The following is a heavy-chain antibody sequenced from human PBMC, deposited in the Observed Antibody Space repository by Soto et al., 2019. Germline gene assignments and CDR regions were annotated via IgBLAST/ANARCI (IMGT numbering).Heavy chain of an antibody. CDR1: GFTFSSYS. CDR2: ISSSSSYI. CDR3: ATCPGAAYDYDY. Sequence: GGSLRLSCAASGFTFSSYSMNWVRQAPGKGLEWVSSISSSSSYIYYADSVKGRFTISRDNSKNTLYLQMNSLRAEDTAVYYCATCPGAAYDYDYWGQGTLVTVSS. V-gene: IGHV3-21*04. J-gene: IGHJ4*02. D-gene: IGHD5-12*01.